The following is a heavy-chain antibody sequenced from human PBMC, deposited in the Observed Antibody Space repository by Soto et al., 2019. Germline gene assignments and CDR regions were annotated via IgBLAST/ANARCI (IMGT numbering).Heavy chain of an antibody. V-gene: IGHV3-30*18. CDR2: ISYDGSNK. CDR1: GFTFSSYG. D-gene: IGHD6-13*01. Sequence: PGGSLRLSCAASGFTFSSYGMHWVRQAPGKGLEWVAVISYDGSNKYYADSVKGRFTISRDNSKNTLYLQMNSLRAEDTAVYYCAKGALDAAPGGYFDYWGQGTLVTSPQ. CDR3: AKGALDAAPGGYFDY. J-gene: IGHJ4*02.